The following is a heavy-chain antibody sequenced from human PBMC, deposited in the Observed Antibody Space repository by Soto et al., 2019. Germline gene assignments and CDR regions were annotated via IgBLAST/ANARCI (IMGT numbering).Heavy chain of an antibody. J-gene: IGHJ5*02. CDR1: GYSFANYW. CDR3: ARFGEGFGELGGINNRFDP. Sequence: GESLKNSCKGSGYSFANYWLGWVRQIPGKGLEWVVIIYPADSDTRYSPSFQGRVTISADKSISTAYLQWSSLKASDTAMYYCARFGEGFGELGGINNRFDPCAQGTLVTVSS. CDR2: IYPADSDT. V-gene: IGHV5-51*01. D-gene: IGHD3-10*01.